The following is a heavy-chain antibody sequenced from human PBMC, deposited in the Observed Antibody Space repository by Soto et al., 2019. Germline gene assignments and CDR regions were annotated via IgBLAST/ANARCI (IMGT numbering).Heavy chain of an antibody. V-gene: IGHV2-5*01. CDR1: GFSLTTSGVG. Sequence: QITLKESGPTLVRPTQTLTLTCTFSGFSLTTSGVGVGWIRHPPGKALELLAVIYWYDDKRYSSSLKSRLTITKDTSKNQVVLTMNNMDTVDTATYYCAHHPYYGLGSYSFDYWGQGTLVTVSS. J-gene: IGHJ4*02. D-gene: IGHD3-10*01. CDR2: IYWYDDK. CDR3: AHHPYYGLGSYSFDY.